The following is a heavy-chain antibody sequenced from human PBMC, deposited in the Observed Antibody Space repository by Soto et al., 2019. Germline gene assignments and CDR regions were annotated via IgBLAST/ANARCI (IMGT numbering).Heavy chain of an antibody. CDR1: GGSVNDKRW. CDR2: TFRKGDT. V-gene: IGHV4-4*02. J-gene: IGHJ3*02. D-gene: IGHD3-16*01. Sequence: XGTLALTCAVSGGSVNDKRWWACVRQTPGKGLEWIGETFRKGDTNYNAFLKSRVSISIDKSRNEVSLILTSVTAADTAVYYCVSHVGTGGYGAFDIWGQGTVVTVSS. CDR3: VSHVGTGGYGAFDI.